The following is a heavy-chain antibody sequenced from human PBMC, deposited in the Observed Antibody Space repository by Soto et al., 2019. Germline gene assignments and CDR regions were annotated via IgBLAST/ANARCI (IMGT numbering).Heavy chain of an antibody. J-gene: IGHJ5*01. Sequence: PGGSLRLSCAASGFKFSSYAMSWVRQAPGKGLEWVSLISATGGGTYYADSVKGRFTISRDNSDNTLYLQVHSPRAEDTAVYYCAKDRRAGGNSAFYFDFWGQGAQVTVSS. D-gene: IGHD3-16*01. V-gene: IGHV3-23*01. CDR1: GFKFSSYA. CDR2: ISATGGGT. CDR3: AKDRRAGGNSAFYFDF.